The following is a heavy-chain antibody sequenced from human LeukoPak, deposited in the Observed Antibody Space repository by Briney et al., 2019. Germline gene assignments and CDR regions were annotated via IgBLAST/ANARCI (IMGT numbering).Heavy chain of an antibody. CDR1: GYIFTDYY. V-gene: IGHV1-46*01. J-gene: IGHJ5*02. D-gene: IGHD3-22*01. CDR2: INPSGGST. CDR3: ARGVHVRTYDSNHNRFDP. Sequence: ASVKVSCKASGYIFTDYYMHWVRQAPGQELGWMGLINPSGGSTNYAQRFQGRVIITRDMSTSTVYMELSSLTSEDTAVYYCARGVHVRTYDSNHNRFDPWGQGTLVTVSS.